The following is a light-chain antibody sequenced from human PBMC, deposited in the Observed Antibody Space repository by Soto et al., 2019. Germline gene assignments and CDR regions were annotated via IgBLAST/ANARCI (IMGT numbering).Light chain of an antibody. CDR2: GAS. J-gene: IGKJ2*01. Sequence: EIVLTQSPGTRSLSPGEGATLSCRASQSVYNNYLAWYQQRPGQAPRLLISGASRRATGIPDRFSGSGSGTDFTLTISRLESEDFAVYYCQHYGTTPPHSFGQGTKLEIK. V-gene: IGKV3-20*01. CDR3: QHYGTTPPHS. CDR1: QSVYNNY.